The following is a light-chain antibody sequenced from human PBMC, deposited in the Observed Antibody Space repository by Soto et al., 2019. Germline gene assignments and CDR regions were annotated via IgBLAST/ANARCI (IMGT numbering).Light chain of an antibody. CDR3: HQYGLSPRHP. CDR1: QSVNSNY. Sequence: EIVLTQSPGTLSLSPGERATLSCRASQSVNSNYLAWYQQKPGQAPRLLIYGASSRATGVPNRCSGSGSGTDFTLTISSLEPEDFAVYYCHQYGLSPRHPFGQGTKLEIK. V-gene: IGKV3-20*01. CDR2: GAS. J-gene: IGKJ2*01.